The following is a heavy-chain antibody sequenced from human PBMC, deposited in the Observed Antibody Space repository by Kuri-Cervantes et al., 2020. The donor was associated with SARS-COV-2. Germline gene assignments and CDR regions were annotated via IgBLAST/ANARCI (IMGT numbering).Heavy chain of an antibody. Sequence: GESLKISCTASGFIFSDYYMTWIRQAPGKGLEWVSNIGPSGTTKYYADSVKGRFTISRDNAKNSLYLQMNSLRAEDMALYYCARGGGIAARRVSYYFDYWGQGTLVTVSS. CDR3: ARGGGIAARRVSYYFDY. CDR1: GFIFSDYY. J-gene: IGHJ4*02. D-gene: IGHD6-6*01. CDR2: IGPSGTTK. V-gene: IGHV3-11*01.